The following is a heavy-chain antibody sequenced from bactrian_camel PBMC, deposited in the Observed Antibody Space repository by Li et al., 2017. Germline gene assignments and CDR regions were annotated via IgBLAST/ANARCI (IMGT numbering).Heavy chain of an antibody. J-gene: IGHJ4*01. CDR1: AYTYSINY. D-gene: IGHD6*01. CDR3: AADGVNLQLARGYNY. CDR2: IYTGTGNT. Sequence: HVQLVESGGGSVQAGGSLRLSCAASAYTYSINYMAWFRQAPGQEREGVALIYTGTGNTRYADSVQGRFTISQDNAKKTVYLQMNNLKVEDTAMYYCAADGVNLQLARGYNYRGQGTQVTVS. V-gene: IGHV3S54*01.